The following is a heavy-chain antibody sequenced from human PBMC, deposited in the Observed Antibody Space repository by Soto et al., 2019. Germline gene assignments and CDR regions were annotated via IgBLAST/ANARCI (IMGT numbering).Heavy chain of an antibody. CDR3: ARHWGSFGELLNWFDP. J-gene: IGHJ5*02. CDR1: GGSISSSSYY. D-gene: IGHD3-10*01. CDR2: IYYSGST. V-gene: IGHV4-39*01. Sequence: SEPLSLTCTVSGGSISSSSYYWGWIRQPPGKGLDWIGSIYYSGSTYYNPSLKSRVTISVDTSKNQFSLKLSSVTAADTAVYYCARHWGSFGELLNWFDPWGQGTPVTVSS.